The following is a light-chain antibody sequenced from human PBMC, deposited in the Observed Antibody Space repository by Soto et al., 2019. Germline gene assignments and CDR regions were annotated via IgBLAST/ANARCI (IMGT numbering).Light chain of an antibody. J-gene: IGLJ2*01. CDR1: SSNIGAGYD. V-gene: IGLV1-40*01. Sequence: QSVLTQPTSVSGAPGQRVIISCTGSSSNIGAGYDVKWYQQLPGTAPKLLIYGDTNRPSGVPDRFSGSKSGTSASLAITGLQTEDEADYYCQSYDSSLSVVVFGGGTKLTVL. CDR2: GDT. CDR3: QSYDSSLSVVV.